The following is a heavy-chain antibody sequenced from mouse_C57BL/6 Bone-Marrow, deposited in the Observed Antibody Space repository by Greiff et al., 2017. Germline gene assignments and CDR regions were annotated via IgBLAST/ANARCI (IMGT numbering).Heavy chain of an antibody. CDR2: IHPNSGST. V-gene: IGHV1-64*01. Sequence: VQLQQSGAELVKPGASVKLSCKASGYTFTSYWMHWVMQRPGQGLEWIGMIHPNSGSTNYNEKFKSKATLTVDKSSSTAYMQLSSLTSEDSAVYYCARSSYYGSSYGFAYWGQGTLVTVSA. CDR3: ARSSYYGSSYGFAY. CDR1: GYTFTSYW. D-gene: IGHD1-1*01. J-gene: IGHJ3*01.